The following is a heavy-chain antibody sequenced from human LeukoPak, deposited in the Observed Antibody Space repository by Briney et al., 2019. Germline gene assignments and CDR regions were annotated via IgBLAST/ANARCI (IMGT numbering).Heavy chain of an antibody. CDR3: ARELPNVIVATPTNAFDI. V-gene: IGHV3-30-3*01. J-gene: IGHJ3*02. D-gene: IGHD5-12*01. Sequence: GRSLRLSCAASGFTFSSYAMHWVRQVPGKGLEWVAVISYDGSNKYYADSVKGRFTISRDNSKNTLYLQMNSLRAEDTAVYYCARELPNVIVATPTNAFDIWGQGTMVTVSS. CDR1: GFTFSSYA. CDR2: ISYDGSNK.